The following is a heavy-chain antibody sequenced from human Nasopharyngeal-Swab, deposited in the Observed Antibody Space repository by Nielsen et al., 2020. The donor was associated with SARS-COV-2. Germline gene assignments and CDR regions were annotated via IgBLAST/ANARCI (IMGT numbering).Heavy chain of an antibody. Sequence: SETLSLTCTVSGGSISSSSYYWGWIRQPPGKGLECIGTVYYSGSTYYNPSLKSRVTISVDTSKNQFSLKLGSVTAADTAVYYCARGMGSDYVWGSYRYEDYFDYWGQGTLVTVSS. CDR2: VYYSGST. D-gene: IGHD3-16*02. V-gene: IGHV4-39*07. CDR1: GGSISSSSYY. J-gene: IGHJ4*02. CDR3: ARGMGSDYVWGSYRYEDYFDY.